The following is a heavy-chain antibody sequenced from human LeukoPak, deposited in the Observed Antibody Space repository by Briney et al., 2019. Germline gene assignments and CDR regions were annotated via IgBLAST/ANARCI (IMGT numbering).Heavy chain of an antibody. CDR3: ARECSTTSCSFTFDY. Sequence: ASVKVSCKASGYTFTGYYMHWVRQAPGQGLEWMGWINPNSGGTNYAQKFQGRVTMTRDTSITIAYMELSRLRSDDTAVYYCARECSTTSCSFTFDYWGQGTLVTVSS. CDR2: INPNSGGT. V-gene: IGHV1-2*02. D-gene: IGHD2-2*01. CDR1: GYTFTGYY. J-gene: IGHJ4*02.